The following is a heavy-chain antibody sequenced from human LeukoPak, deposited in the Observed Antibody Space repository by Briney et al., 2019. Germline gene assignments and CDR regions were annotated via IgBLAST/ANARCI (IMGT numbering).Heavy chain of an antibody. CDR3: AKDVYSHVQRGFDY. J-gene: IGHJ4*02. V-gene: IGHV3-23*01. CDR1: GFTFSSYA. D-gene: IGHD5-18*01. Sequence: GGSLRLSCAASGFTFSSYAMSWVRQAPGKGLEWVSGISGSGGSTYYADSVKGRFTISRDNSKNTLYLQMNGLRAEDTAAYYCAKDVYSHVQRGFDYWGQGTLVTVSS. CDR2: ISGSGGST.